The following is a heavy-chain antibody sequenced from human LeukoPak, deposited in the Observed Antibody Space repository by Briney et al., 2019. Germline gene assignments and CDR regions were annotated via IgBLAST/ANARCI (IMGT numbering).Heavy chain of an antibody. V-gene: IGHV1-24*01. CDR2: LDPEDGET. CDR3: ATAGGPAMVFDY. CDR1: GYTLTELS. D-gene: IGHD5-18*01. J-gene: IGHJ4*02. Sequence: GASVKVSCKVSGYTLTELSMHWVRRAPGKGLEWMGGLDPEDGETIYAQKFQGRVTMTEDTSTDTAYMELSSLRSEDTAVYYCATAGGPAMVFDYWGQGTLVTVSS.